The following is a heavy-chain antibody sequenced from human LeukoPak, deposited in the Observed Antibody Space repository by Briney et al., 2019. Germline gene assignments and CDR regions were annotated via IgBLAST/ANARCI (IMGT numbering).Heavy chain of an antibody. J-gene: IGHJ4*02. CDR2: ISGRGHTT. D-gene: IGHD3-22*01. V-gene: IGHV3-23*01. CDR1: GFTFGSYA. CDR3: AKGGHYDSSGYSPFDY. Sequence: PGGFLRISCAASGFTFGSYAMSWVRQAPGKGLEWVSGISGRGHTTYHADSVRGRFTISRDNSKNTLYLQMNSLRVDDSAVYYCAKGGHYDSSGYSPFDYWGQGTLVTVSS.